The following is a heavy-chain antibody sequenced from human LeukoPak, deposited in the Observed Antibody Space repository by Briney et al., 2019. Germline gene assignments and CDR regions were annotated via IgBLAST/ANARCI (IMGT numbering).Heavy chain of an antibody. CDR1: GDSVSSNSAA. D-gene: IGHD3-10*01. CDR3: ARQVEGEWPNYYYGMDV. Sequence: SQTLSLTCAISGDSVSSNSAAWNWIRQSPSRGLGWLGRTYYRSKWYNDYAVSVKSRITINPDTSKNQFSLQLNSVTPEDTAVYYCARQVEGEWPNYYYGMDVWGQGTTVTVSS. CDR2: TYYRSKWYN. V-gene: IGHV6-1*01. J-gene: IGHJ6*02.